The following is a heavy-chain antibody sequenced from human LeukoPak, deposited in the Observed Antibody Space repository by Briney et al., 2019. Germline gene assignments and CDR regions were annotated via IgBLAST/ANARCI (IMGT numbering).Heavy chain of an antibody. CDR2: IYSDGRT. V-gene: IGHV3-66*01. J-gene: IGHJ5*02. CDR3: ARVVVAATPNEWFDP. D-gene: IGHD2-15*01. Sequence: GGSLRLSCAASGFTVSSIYMSWVRQAPGKGLEWVSVIYSDGRTFYADSVKGRFTISRDNSKNTVYLQMNSLRADDTAVYYCARVVVAATPNEWFDPWGQGTLVTVSS. CDR1: GFTVSSIY.